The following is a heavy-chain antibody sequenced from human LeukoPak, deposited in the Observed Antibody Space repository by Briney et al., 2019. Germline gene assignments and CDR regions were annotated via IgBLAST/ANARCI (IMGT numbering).Heavy chain of an antibody. D-gene: IGHD3-3*01. CDR3: ARAYDFWSGYYWGYFDY. V-gene: IGHV3-11*01. Sequence: GGSLRLSCAASGFTFSDYYMSWIRQAPGKGLEWVSYISSSGSTIYYADSVKGRFTISRDSAKNSLYLQMNSLRAEDTAVYYCARAYDFWSGYYWGYFDYWGQGTLVTVSS. CDR2: ISSSGSTI. J-gene: IGHJ4*02. CDR1: GFTFSDYY.